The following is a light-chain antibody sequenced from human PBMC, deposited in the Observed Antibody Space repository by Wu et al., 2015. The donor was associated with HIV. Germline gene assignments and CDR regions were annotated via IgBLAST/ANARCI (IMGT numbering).Light chain of an antibody. CDR2: YAS. V-gene: IGKV3-15*01. CDR3: QQYKNGFT. CDR1: QSVYNR. Sequence: ETVMTQSPATLSVSPGERATLSCRASQSVYNRLAWYQQKPGQAPRLLIYYASTRDTDVPARFSGSGSGTEFALTISSLQSEDSAIYYCQQYKNGFTFGQGTKLEIK. J-gene: IGKJ2*01.